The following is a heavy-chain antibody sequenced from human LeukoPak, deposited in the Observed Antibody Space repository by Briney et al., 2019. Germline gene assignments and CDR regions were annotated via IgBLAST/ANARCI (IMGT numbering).Heavy chain of an antibody. CDR2: ISSRGTTI. Sequence: GGSLRLSCAASGFSFSDYYVSWIRQAPGKGLECVSYISSRGTTIYYADSVKGRFTISRDNAKNSLYLQMSSLRAEDTAVYYCARDIYYDSSGYYGSVYWGQGTLVTVSS. CDR1: GFSFSDYY. V-gene: IGHV3-11*01. D-gene: IGHD3-22*01. CDR3: ARDIYYDSSGYYGSVY. J-gene: IGHJ4*02.